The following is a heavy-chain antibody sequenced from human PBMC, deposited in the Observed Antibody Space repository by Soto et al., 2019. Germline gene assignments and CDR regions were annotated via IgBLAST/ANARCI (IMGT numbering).Heavy chain of an antibody. CDR2: IYSGGST. V-gene: IGHV3-53*01. J-gene: IGHJ4*02. Sequence: PGGSLRLSCAVSGSTVSTNYMSWVRQAPGKGLEWVSIIYSGGSTYYADSVKGRFTISRDDSRNTVHLQMSSLRVEDTAVYYCARDRGTMTRGTIIAYYFDYWGQGTLVTVSS. CDR3: ARDRGTMTRGTIIAYYFDY. D-gene: IGHD3-10*01. CDR1: GSTVSTNY.